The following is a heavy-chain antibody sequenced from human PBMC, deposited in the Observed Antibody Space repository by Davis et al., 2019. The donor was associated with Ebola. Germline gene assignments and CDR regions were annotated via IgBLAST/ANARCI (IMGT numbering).Heavy chain of an antibody. CDR3: AGDRYGDCEGDTVDV. D-gene: IGHD4-17*01. CDR1: GFSISDNY. J-gene: IGHJ6*02. Sequence: GESLKISCVVSGFSISDNYVNWFRQAPGQGLEWLAIIYSGDKTYYTGAVKGRFIISRDTSKNTVYLQMNSLRAEDTAVYYCAGDRYGDCEGDTVDVWGQGTTVRVSS. CDR2: IYSGDKT. V-gene: IGHV3-53*01.